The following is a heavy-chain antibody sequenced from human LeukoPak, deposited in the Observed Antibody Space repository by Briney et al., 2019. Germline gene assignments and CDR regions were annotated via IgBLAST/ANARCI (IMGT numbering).Heavy chain of an antibody. CDR1: GYTLTELS. CDR3: ATESTDRIVVVYAFDI. CDR2: FDPEDGET. Sequence: ASVKVSCKASGYTLTELSMHWVRQAPGKGLEWMGGFDPEDGETIYAQKFQGRVTMTEDTSTDTAYMELSSLRSEDTAVYYCATESTDRIVVVYAFDIWGQGTMVTVSS. D-gene: IGHD3-22*01. V-gene: IGHV1-24*01. J-gene: IGHJ3*02.